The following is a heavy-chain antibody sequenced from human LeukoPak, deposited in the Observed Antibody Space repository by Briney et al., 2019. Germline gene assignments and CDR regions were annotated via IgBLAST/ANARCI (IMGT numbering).Heavy chain of an antibody. CDR1: GGSFSGYY. CDR2: INHSGST. D-gene: IGHD3-22*01. V-gene: IGHV4-34*01. J-gene: IGHJ4*02. CDR3: AIGLSMMVVAPYVDY. Sequence: SETLSLTCAVYGGSFSGYYWSWIRQPPGKGLEWIGEINHSGSTNYNPSLKSRVTISVDTSKNTSSLKLSSVTAADTAAYYCAIGLSMMVVAPYVDYWDQGTLVTVSS.